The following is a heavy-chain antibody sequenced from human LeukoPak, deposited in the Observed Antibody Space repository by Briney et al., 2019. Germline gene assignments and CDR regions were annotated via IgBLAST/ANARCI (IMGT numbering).Heavy chain of an antibody. V-gene: IGHV3-23*01. D-gene: IGHD6-13*01. CDR3: AKSLAAAGDYYYGMDV. CDR2: ISGSGGST. Sequence: GGSLRLSCAASGFTFSSYAMSWVRQAPGKGLEWVSAISGSGGSTYCADSVKGRFTISRDNSKNTLYLQMNSLRAEDTAVYYCAKSLAAAGDYYYGMDVWGQGTTVTVSS. J-gene: IGHJ6*02. CDR1: GFTFSSYA.